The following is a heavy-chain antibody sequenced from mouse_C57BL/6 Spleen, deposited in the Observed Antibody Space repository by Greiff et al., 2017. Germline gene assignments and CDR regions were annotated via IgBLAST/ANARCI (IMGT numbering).Heavy chain of an antibody. Sequence: VHLVESGPGLVQPSQSLSITCTVSGFSLTSYGVHWVRQSPGKGLEWLGVIWRGGSTDYNAAFMSRLSITKDNSKSQVFFIMNSLQADDTAIYYCAKNEDYAMDYWGQGTSVTVSS. CDR2: IWRGGST. V-gene: IGHV2-5*01. CDR1: GFSLTSYG. J-gene: IGHJ4*01. CDR3: AKNEDYAMDY.